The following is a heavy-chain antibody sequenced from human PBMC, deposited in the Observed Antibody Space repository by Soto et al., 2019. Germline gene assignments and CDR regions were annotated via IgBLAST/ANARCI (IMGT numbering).Heavy chain of an antibody. V-gene: IGHV1-3*01. CDR1: GYTFTSYA. CDR3: ARGEPPDIVVVPAAKTGDY. Sequence: QVQLVQSGAEVKKPGASVKVSCKASGYTFTSYAMHWVRQAPGQRLEWMGWINAGNGNTKYSQKFQGRVTITRDTSASTAYLELSSLRSGETAVYYCARGEPPDIVVVPAAKTGDYWGQGTLVTVSS. D-gene: IGHD2-2*01. CDR2: INAGNGNT. J-gene: IGHJ4*02.